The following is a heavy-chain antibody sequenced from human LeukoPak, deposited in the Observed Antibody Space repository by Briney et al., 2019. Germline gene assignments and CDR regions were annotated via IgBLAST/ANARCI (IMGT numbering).Heavy chain of an antibody. CDR1: GFTFSSYA. J-gene: IGHJ4*02. D-gene: IGHD3-10*01. CDR2: ISSNGGST. V-gene: IGHV3-64*01. Sequence: GGSLRLSCAASGFTFSSYAMHWVRQAPGKGLEYVSAISSNGGSTYYANSVKGRFTISRDNSKNTLYLQMGSLRAEDMAVYYCARSAGVRSELDYWGQGTLVTVSS. CDR3: ARSAGVRSELDY.